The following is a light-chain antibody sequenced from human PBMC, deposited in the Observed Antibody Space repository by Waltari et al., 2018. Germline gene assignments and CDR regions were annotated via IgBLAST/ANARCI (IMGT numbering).Light chain of an antibody. V-gene: IGKV1-5*03. Sequence: DIQMTQSPSTLSASVGDSVTITCRDSETVLTWLAWYQQKPGKAPKLLIYKASSLESGVPSRFSGSASGTEFTLTISSLQPDDSATYYCLQYHSYSKFGQGTKLEIK. CDR2: KAS. CDR1: ETVLTW. CDR3: LQYHSYSK. J-gene: IGKJ2*01.